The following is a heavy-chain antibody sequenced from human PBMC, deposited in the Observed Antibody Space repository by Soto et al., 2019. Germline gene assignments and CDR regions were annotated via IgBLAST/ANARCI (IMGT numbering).Heavy chain of an antibody. J-gene: IGHJ6*03. V-gene: IGHV5-51*01. CDR2: IYPGDSDT. Sequence: HGESLKISCKGSGYSFTSYWIGWVRQMPGKGLEWMGIIYPGDSDTRYSPSFQGQVTISADKSISTAYLQWSSLKASDTAMYYCARQEIEYSSSSGPYYYYMDVWGKGTTVTVSS. D-gene: IGHD6-6*01. CDR3: ARQEIEYSSSSGPYYYYMDV. CDR1: GYSFTSYW.